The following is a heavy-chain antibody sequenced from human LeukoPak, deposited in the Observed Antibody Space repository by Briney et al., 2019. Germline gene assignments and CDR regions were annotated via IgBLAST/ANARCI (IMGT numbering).Heavy chain of an antibody. CDR2: IIPILGIA. J-gene: IGHJ4*02. CDR1: GGTFSSYA. Sequence: SVKVSCMASGGTFSSYAIRFVRQAPGQEREWLGRIIPILGIANCVQKFQGRVTITADKSTTPAYMELSSLRSEETAVYFCSFAKLEWGIDYWGQGTLVTVPS. CDR3: SFAKLEWGIDY. D-gene: IGHD1-1*01. V-gene: IGHV1-69*04.